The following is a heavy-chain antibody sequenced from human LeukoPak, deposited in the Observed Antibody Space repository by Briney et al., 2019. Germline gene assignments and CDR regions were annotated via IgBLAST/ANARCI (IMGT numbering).Heavy chain of an antibody. CDR2: IHYTGTT. CDR1: GGSINNHY. V-gene: IGHV4-59*08. J-gene: IGHJ3*02. D-gene: IGHD1-26*01. Sequence: PSETLSLTCIVSGGSINNHYWTWIRQTPGKGLEWVGDIHYTGTTKYNPSLKSRVTISIDTSKNQFSLELSSVTATDTAVYFCATNHAGTYDRPFDIWGQGTMVTVSS. CDR3: ATNHAGTYDRPFDI.